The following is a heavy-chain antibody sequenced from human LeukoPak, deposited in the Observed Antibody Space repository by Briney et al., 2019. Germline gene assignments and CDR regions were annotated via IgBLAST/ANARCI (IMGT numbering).Heavy chain of an antibody. CDR2: IYYSGST. D-gene: IGHD3-10*01. CDR3: ARGIGTYYYGSGSYYYY. Sequence: SETLSLTCTVSGGSISSYYWSWIRQPPGKGLEWIGYIYYSGSTNYNPSLKSRVTISVDTSKNQFSLKLSSVTAADTAVYYCARGIGTYYYGSGSYYYYWGQGTLVTVSS. V-gene: IGHV4-59*12. J-gene: IGHJ4*02. CDR1: GGSISSYY.